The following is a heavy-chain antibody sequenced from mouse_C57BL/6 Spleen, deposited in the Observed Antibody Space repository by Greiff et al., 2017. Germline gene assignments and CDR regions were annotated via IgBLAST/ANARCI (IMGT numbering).Heavy chain of an antibody. J-gene: IGHJ2*01. CDR1: GYAFSSYW. Sequence: VKLQESGAELVKPGASVKISCKASGYAFSSYWMNWVKQRPGKGLEWIGQIYPGDGDTNYNGKFKGKATLTADKSSSTAYMQLSSLTSEDSAVYFCARGGGSSYGYFDYWGQGTTLTVSS. CDR2: IYPGDGDT. D-gene: IGHD1-1*01. V-gene: IGHV1-80*01. CDR3: ARGGGSSYGYFDY.